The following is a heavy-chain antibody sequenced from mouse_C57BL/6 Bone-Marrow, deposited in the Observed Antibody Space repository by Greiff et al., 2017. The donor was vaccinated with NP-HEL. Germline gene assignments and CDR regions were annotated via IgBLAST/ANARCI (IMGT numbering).Heavy chain of an antibody. CDR2: IRYSGST. CDR1: GYSITSDY. Sequence: EVQLQQSGPGLAKPSQTLSLTCSVTGYSITSDYWNWIRKFPGNKLEYMGYIRYSGSTYYNLYLKSRYSITRDPSKNQYYLQVNSVTTEDTATYYCARAPHYYGSSYRYFDVWGTGTTVTVSS. J-gene: IGHJ1*03. D-gene: IGHD1-1*01. CDR3: ARAPHYYGSSYRYFDV. V-gene: IGHV3-8*01.